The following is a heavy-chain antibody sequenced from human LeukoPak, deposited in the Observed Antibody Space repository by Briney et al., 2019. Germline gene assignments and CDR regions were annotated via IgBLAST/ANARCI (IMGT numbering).Heavy chain of an antibody. Sequence: ASVKVSCKASGYTFTSYDINWVRQATGQGLEWMGWMNPNSGNTGYAQKLQGRVTMTTDTSTSTAYMELRSLRSDDTAVYYCARDRSIAAARVCDYWGQGTLVTVSS. D-gene: IGHD6-13*01. V-gene: IGHV1-8*01. CDR1: GYTFTSYD. J-gene: IGHJ4*02. CDR3: ARDRSIAAARVCDY. CDR2: MNPNSGNT.